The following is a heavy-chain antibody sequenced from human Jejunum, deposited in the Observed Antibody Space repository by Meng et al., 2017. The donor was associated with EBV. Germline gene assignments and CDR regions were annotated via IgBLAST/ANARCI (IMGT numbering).Heavy chain of an antibody. Sequence: RRLVKPVVALSLTCAVSGDSISSSDRWRWSRPPPGNVLEWIWKIYHSGTTNYTPSLKSRVTISVDKSKNQFSLKLSSVTAADTAVYYCARYGSGYFPALWYWGQGTLVTVSS. CDR2: IYHSGTT. D-gene: IGHD3-3*01. V-gene: IGHV4-4*02. CDR3: ARYGSGYFPALWY. J-gene: IGHJ4*02. CDR1: GDSISSSDR.